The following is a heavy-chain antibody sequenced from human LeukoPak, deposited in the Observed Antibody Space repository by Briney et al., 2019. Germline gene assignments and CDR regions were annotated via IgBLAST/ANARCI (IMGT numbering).Heavy chain of an antibody. CDR2: ISSSSSTI. Sequence: AGGSLRLSCAASGFTFSSYSMNWVRQAPGKGLEWVSYISSSSSTIYYADSVKGRFTISRDNAKNSLYLQMNSLRDEEPAVYYCAGETDGRNDYVFDIWAKGKLFPVFS. J-gene: IGHJ3*02. V-gene: IGHV3-48*02. D-gene: IGHD4-17*01. CDR1: GFTFSSYS. CDR3: AGETDGRNDYVFDI.